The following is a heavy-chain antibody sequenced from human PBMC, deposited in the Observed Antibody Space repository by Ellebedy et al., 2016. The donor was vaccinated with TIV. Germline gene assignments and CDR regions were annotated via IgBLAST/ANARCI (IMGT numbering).Heavy chain of an antibody. CDR3: ASFPMYYDFWSGYYTGGHMDV. D-gene: IGHD3-3*01. CDR2: IYYSGST. J-gene: IGHJ6*03. V-gene: IGHV4-61*01. CDR1: GYSISSGYY. Sequence: GSLRLXXTVSGYSISSGYYWGWIRQPPGKGLEWIGYIYYSGSTNYNPSLKSRVTISVDTSKNQFSLKLSSVTAADTAVYYCASFPMYYDFWSGYYTGGHMDVWGKGTTVTVSS.